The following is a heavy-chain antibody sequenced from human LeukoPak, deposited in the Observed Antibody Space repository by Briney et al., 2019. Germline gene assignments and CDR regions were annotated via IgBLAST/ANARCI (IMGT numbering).Heavy chain of an antibody. CDR2: INPIFGTA. Sequence: SVKVSCKASGGTYSRYAISWVRQAPGQGLEWMGGINPIFGTANYAQKFQGRVTITAEESTSTAYMDLSSLRSEDTAVYYCARERSIAVAFDYWGQGTLDSVPS. V-gene: IGHV1-69*13. CDR3: ARERSIAVAFDY. D-gene: IGHD6-6*01. CDR1: GGTYSRYA. J-gene: IGHJ4*02.